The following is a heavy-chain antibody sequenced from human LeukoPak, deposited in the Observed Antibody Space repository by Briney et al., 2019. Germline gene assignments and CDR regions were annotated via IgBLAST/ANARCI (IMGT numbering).Heavy chain of an antibody. J-gene: IGHJ5*02. CDR1: GGSVSSGSYY. V-gene: IGHV4-61*01. CDR3: ARDRYSSPVRWFDP. D-gene: IGHD6-13*01. CDR2: IYYSGST. Sequence: KASETLSLTCTVSGGSVSSGSYYWSWIRQPPGKGLEWIGYIYYSGSTNYNPSLKSRVTISVDKSKNQFSLKLSSVTAADTAVYYCARDRYSSPVRWFDPWGQGTLVTVSS.